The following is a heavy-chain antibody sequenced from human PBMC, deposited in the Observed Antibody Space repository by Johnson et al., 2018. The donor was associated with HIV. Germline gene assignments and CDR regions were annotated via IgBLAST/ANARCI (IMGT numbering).Heavy chain of an antibody. CDR2: IYSGGST. V-gene: IGHV3-NL1*01. CDR3: TTRRSGGSWGSYSLLFAFDL. D-gene: IGHD3-16*01. Sequence: VQLVESGGGVVQPGRSLRLSCAASGFTFSSYAMHWVRQAPGKGLEWVSVIYSGGSTYYADSVKGRFSISRDDSKKTLVLEMNSLKTEDTAVYYCTTRRSGGSWGSYSLLFAFDLGGQGTMVTVSS. J-gene: IGHJ3*01. CDR1: GFTFSSYA.